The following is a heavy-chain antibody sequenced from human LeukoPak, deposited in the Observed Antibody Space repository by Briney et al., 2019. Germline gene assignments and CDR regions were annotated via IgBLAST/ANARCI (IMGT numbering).Heavy chain of an antibody. CDR3: AREGGPYRPLDY. Sequence: SETLSLTCGVSGGSISNTNWWTWVRQPPGKRLEWIGEVNLQGSTNYNPPLKSRVAISVDKSENHISLKLTSVTAADTAVYYCAREGGPYRPLDYSGQGTLVTVAS. J-gene: IGHJ4*02. V-gene: IGHV4-4*02. CDR2: VNLQGST. CDR1: GGSISNTNW.